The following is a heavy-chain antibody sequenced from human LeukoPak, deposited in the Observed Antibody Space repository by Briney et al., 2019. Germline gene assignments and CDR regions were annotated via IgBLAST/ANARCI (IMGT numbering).Heavy chain of an antibody. J-gene: IGHJ4*02. CDR1: GFTVSSNY. Sequence: GGSLRLSCAASGFTVSSNYMSWVRQAPGKGLEWVSVIYSGGSTYYADSVKGRFTISRDNSKNTLYLQMNGLRAEDTAVYYCARYGLNYGDPLFDYWGQGTLVTVSS. V-gene: IGHV3-66*01. D-gene: IGHD4-17*01. CDR2: IYSGGST. CDR3: ARYGLNYGDPLFDY.